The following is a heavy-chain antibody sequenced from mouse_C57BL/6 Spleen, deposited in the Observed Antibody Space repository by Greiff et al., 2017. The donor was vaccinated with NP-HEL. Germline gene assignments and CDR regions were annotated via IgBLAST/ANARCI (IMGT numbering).Heavy chain of an antibody. D-gene: IGHD4-1*01. V-gene: IGHV3-1*01. J-gene: IGHJ3*01. CDR1: GYSITSGYD. Sequence: EVKVVESGPGMVTPSQSLSLTCTVTGYSITSGYDWHWIRHSPGNKLEWMGYISYSGSTNYNPSLKSRISITHDTSKNHFFLKLNAVTTEDTATYYCARERTGTGFAYWGQGTLVTVSA. CDR3: ARERTGTGFAY. CDR2: ISYSGST.